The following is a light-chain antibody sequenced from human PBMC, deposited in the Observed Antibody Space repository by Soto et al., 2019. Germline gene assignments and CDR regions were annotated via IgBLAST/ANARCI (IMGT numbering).Light chain of an antibody. CDR2: AAS. CDR1: QTINNY. CDR3: QQGYTTPIT. V-gene: IGKV1-39*01. Sequence: DVQMTQYPTSLSASVGDRVTITCRTGQTINNYLNWYQLKPGKAPKPLIYAASSLQSGVPSRFSGSGSGTEFTLTIISVQPEDFATYSCQQGYTTPITFGQGTRWRL. J-gene: IGKJ5*01.